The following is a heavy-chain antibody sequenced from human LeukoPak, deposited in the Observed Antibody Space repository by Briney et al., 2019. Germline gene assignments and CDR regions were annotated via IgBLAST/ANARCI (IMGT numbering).Heavy chain of an antibody. J-gene: IGHJ4*02. Sequence: GGSLRLSCAASGFTFRSYWMSWVRQAPGKGLEWVANINQDGSEKNFVDSVKGRFSISRDNAENSLYLQINSLRAEDTAVYYCARRGSYSIHGCWGQGTLVTVSS. V-gene: IGHV3-7*03. D-gene: IGHD2-15*01. CDR2: INQDGSEK. CDR3: ARRGSYSIHGC. CDR1: GFTFRSYW.